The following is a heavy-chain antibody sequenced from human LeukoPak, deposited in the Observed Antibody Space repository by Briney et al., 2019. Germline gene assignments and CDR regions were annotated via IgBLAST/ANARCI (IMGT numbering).Heavy chain of an antibody. V-gene: IGHV3-30-3*01. CDR2: TSYDGSNK. CDR1: GFTFSTYA. J-gene: IGHJ6*02. D-gene: IGHD1-14*01. Sequence: PGRSLRLSCAASGFTFSTYAMHWVRQAPGKGLEWVVVTSYDGSNKYYADSVKGRFTISRDNSKNTLYLQMNSRRAADSGVYYCARDHPNRGSHDYAMDVWGPGTTVTLSS. CDR3: ARDHPNRGSHDYAMDV.